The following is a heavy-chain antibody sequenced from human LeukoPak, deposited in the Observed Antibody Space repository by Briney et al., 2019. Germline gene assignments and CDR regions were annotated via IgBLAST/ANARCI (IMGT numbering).Heavy chain of an antibody. CDR1: GGSFSGYY. D-gene: IGHD3-3*01. Sequence: PSEPLSLTCAVYGGSFSGYYWSWIRQPPGRGLEWIGEINHSGSTNYNPSLKSRVTISVDTSKNQFSLKLSSVTAADTAVYYCARSGAYYDSWSGYYKFHYWDQGTLVTVSS. J-gene: IGHJ4*02. CDR2: INHSGST. V-gene: IGHV4-34*01. CDR3: ARSGAYYDSWSGYYKFHY.